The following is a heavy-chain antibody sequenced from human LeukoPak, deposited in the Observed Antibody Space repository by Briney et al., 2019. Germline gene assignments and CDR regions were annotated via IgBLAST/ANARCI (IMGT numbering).Heavy chain of an antibody. J-gene: IGHJ6*02. V-gene: IGHV3-23*01. CDR1: GFTFSSYW. CDR3: AKAMKPSSIAARYTKFYYYYYGMDV. D-gene: IGHD6-6*01. CDR2: ISGSGGST. Sequence: GGSLRLSCAASGFTFSSYWMSWVRQAPGKGLEWVSAISGSGGSTYYADSVKGRFTISRDNSKNTLYLQMNSLRAEDTAVYYCAKAMKPSSIAARYTKFYYYYYGMDVWGQGTTVTVSS.